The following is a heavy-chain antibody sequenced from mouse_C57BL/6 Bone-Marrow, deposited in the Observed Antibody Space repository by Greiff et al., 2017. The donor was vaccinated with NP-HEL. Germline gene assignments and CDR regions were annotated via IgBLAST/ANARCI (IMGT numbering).Heavy chain of an antibody. V-gene: IGHV1-80*01. CDR2: IYPGDGDT. CDR1: GYAFSSYW. J-gene: IGHJ2*01. CDR3: ARRLPRHYFDY. D-gene: IGHD1-2*01. Sequence: VQLQQSGAELVKPGASVKISCKASGYAFSSYWMNWVKQRPGKGLEWIGQIYPGDGDTNYNGKFKGKATLTADKSSSTAYMQLSSLTSEDSAVYFCARRLPRHYFDYWGQGTTLTVSS.